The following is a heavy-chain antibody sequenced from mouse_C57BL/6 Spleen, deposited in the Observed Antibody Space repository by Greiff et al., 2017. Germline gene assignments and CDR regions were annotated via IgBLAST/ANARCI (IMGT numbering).Heavy chain of an antibody. CDR3: AREGRSTMTMDY. D-gene: IGHD2-4*01. V-gene: IGHV1-53*01. Sequence: QVQLQQPGAELVMPGASVKLSCKASGYTFTSYWMHWVKQRPGQGLEWIGNINPSNGGTNYNEKFKSKATLTVDKSSSTAYMQLSSLTSEDSAVYYCAREGRSTMTMDYWGQGTSVTVSS. J-gene: IGHJ4*01. CDR2: INPSNGGT. CDR1: GYTFTSYW.